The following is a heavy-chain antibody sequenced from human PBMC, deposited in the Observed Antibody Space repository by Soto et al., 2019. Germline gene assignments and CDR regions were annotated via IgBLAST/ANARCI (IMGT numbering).Heavy chain of an antibody. Sequence: EVQLVESGGGLVQPGGSLRLSCAASGFTFSSYWMHWVRQAPGKGLVWVSRINSDGSSTSYADSVKGRFTISGDNAKNTLYLQMNGLRAEDTAVYYCARGGEYDYVWGSYCYSDVGDYYYYGMDVWGQGTTVTVSS. D-gene: IGHD3-16*02. J-gene: IGHJ6*02. V-gene: IGHV3-74*01. CDR2: INSDGSST. CDR1: GFTFSSYW. CDR3: ARGGEYDYVWGSYCYSDVGDYYYYGMDV.